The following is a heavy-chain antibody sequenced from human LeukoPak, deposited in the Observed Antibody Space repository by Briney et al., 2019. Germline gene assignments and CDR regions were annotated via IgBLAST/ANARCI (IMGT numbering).Heavy chain of an antibody. Sequence: SETLSLTCTVSGDSISSGDYYWSWIRQPAGKGLEWIGRIYTSGSTNYNPSLKSRVTMSVDTSKNQFSLKLSSVTAADTAVYYCARDAAQLWLRNWFDPWGQGTLVTVSS. J-gene: IGHJ5*02. CDR1: GDSISSGDYY. D-gene: IGHD5-18*01. CDR2: IYTSGST. CDR3: ARDAAQLWLRNWFDP. V-gene: IGHV4-61*02.